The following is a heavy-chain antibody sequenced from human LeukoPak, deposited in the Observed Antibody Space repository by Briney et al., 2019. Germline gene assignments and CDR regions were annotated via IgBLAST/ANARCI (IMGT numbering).Heavy chain of an antibody. CDR1: GGSFSGYY. Sequence: SETLSLTCAVYGGSFSGYYWSWIRQPPGKGLEWIGEINHSRSTNYNPSLKSRVTISVDTSKNQFSLKLSSVTAADTAVYYCARGQITMVRGVIITLYFDYWGQGTLVTVSS. CDR2: INHSRST. D-gene: IGHD3-10*01. V-gene: IGHV4-34*01. CDR3: ARGQITMVRGVIITLYFDY. J-gene: IGHJ4*02.